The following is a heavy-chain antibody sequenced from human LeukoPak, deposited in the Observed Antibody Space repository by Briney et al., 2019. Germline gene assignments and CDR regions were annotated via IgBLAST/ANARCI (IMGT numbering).Heavy chain of an antibody. CDR3: AGQHPRNTVDF. Sequence: SETLCLTCAVYGGSFSGYYWSWIRQPPGKGLEWIGEINHSGSTNYNPSLKSRVTISVDTSKNQFSLKLSSVTAADTAVYYCAGQHPRNTVDFWGQGTLVTVSS. V-gene: IGHV4-34*01. CDR2: INHSGST. CDR1: GGSFSGYY. J-gene: IGHJ4*02. D-gene: IGHD2/OR15-2a*01.